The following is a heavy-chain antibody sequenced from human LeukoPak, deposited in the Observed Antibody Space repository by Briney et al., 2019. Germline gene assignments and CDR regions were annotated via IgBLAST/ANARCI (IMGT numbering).Heavy chain of an antibody. V-gene: IGHV3-30*14. CDR1: GFAFSNFA. Sequence: GESLRLSCAASGFAFSNFAMHWVRQAPGKGLEWVAVVSYEGTIKYYTDSAKGRFTISRDNSGKIISLQMNNLTTEDTAIYYCAREKFDSWGQGALVTVSP. J-gene: IGHJ5*01. CDR3: AREKFDS. CDR2: VSYEGTIK.